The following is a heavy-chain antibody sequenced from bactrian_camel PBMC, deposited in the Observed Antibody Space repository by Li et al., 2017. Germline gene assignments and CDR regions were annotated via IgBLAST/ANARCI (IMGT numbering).Heavy chain of an antibody. D-gene: IGHD2*01. J-gene: IGHJ6*01. CDR2: IYVGYGNA. Sequence: HVQLVESGGGSVQAGGSLRLSCAASGFTHTRCMGWFRQAPGKEREGVASIYVGYGNARYDDSVKGRFSITRDDDKDTMYLHMIDLRPEDTAMYYCAADRDLGRCLAVRGGSWSSLTQGYWGQGTQVTVS. CDR1: GFTHTRC. V-gene: IGHV3S63*01. CDR3: AADRDLGRCLAVRGGSWSSLTQGY.